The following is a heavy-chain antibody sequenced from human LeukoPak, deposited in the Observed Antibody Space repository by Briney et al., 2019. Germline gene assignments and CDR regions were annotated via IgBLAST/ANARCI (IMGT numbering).Heavy chain of an antibody. Sequence: GGSLRLSCTASGFSFRSYAMGWVRQAPGKGLEWVSVISTSGDATYYADSFKGLCTISRDNSKNTLFLQMNSLRLEDTALYYCAKRESVSARHFFDYWGQGTLVTVSS. V-gene: IGHV3-23*01. J-gene: IGHJ4*02. D-gene: IGHD3-3*02. CDR2: ISTSGDAT. CDR1: GFSFRSYA. CDR3: AKRESVSARHFFDY.